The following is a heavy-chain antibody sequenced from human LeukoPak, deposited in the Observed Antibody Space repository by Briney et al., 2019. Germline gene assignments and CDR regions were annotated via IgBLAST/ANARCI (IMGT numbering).Heavy chain of an antibody. CDR2: IYYSGST. V-gene: IGHV4-59*01. J-gene: IGHJ4*02. Sequence: PSETLSLTCTVSGRSISSYYWSWIRQPPGKGLEWIGYIYYSGSTNYNPSLKSRVTISVDTSKNQFSLKLSSVTAADTAVYYCARVKMVRGVIGFDYWGQGTLVTVSS. CDR3: ARVKMVRGVIGFDY. CDR1: GRSISSYY. D-gene: IGHD3-10*01.